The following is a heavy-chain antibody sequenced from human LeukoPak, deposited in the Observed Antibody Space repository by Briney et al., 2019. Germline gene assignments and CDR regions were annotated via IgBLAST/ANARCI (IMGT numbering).Heavy chain of an antibody. CDR3: ARTCSSTSCPTPNWFDP. CDR1: GGTFSSYA. CDR2: ISAYNGNT. J-gene: IGHJ5*02. D-gene: IGHD2-2*01. Sequence: ASVKVSCKASGGTFSSYAISWVRQAPGQGLEWMGCISAYNGNTNYAQKLQGRVTMTTDTSTSTAYMELRSLRSDDTAVYYCARTCSSTSCPTPNWFDPWGQGTLVTVSS. V-gene: IGHV1-18*01.